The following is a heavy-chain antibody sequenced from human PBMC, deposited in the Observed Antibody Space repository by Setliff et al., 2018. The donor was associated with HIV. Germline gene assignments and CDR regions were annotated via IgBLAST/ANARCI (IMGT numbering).Heavy chain of an antibody. J-gene: IGHJ2*01. CDR2: INPSDGIP. V-gene: IGHV1-46*01. CDR3: TRAFPPMIPAAFDI. D-gene: IGHD3-16*01. Sequence: ASVKVSCKASGFSFSRHYMHWVRQAPGEGLEWVAMINPSDGIPSYAQKFQDRVVVTRDTSRSIVYMELSSLLSDDTAVYFCTRAFPPMIPAAFDIWGRGTLVTVSS. CDR1: GFSFSRHY.